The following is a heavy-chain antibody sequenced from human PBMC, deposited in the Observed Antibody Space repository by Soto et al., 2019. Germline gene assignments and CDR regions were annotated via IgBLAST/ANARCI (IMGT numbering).Heavy chain of an antibody. V-gene: IGHV3-11*01. J-gene: IGHJ4*02. D-gene: IGHD6-19*01. CDR2: ISSSGSTI. CDR3: AKTIERSSGYDY. CDR1: GFTFSDYY. Sequence: LRLSCAASGFTFSDYYMSWIRQAPGKGLEWVSYISSSGSTIYYADSVKGRFTISRDNAKNSLYLQMNSLRAEDTAVYYCAKTIERSSGYDYWGQGTLVTVSS.